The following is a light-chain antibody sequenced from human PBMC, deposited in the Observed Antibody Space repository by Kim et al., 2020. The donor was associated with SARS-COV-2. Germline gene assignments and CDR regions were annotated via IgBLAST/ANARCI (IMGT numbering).Light chain of an antibody. CDR1: QSLGHSNGNTY. J-gene: IGKJ2*01. V-gene: IGKV2-30*02. CDR2: RVS. Sequence: QSASISCRSSQSLGHSNGNTYLNWFHQRPGQSPRRLIYRVSNRDSGVPDRFSGSGSGTDFTLKISRVEAEDIGVYYCLQGSQWPPAFGQGTKLEI. CDR3: LQGSQWPPA.